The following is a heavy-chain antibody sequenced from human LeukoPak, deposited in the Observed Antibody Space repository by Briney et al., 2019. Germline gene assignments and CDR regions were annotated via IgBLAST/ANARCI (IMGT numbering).Heavy chain of an antibody. D-gene: IGHD3-10*01. Sequence: ASVKVSCKASGYTFTSYGINWVRQATGQGLEWMGWMNPNSGNTGYAQKFQGRVTMTRNTSISTAYMELSSLRSEDTAVYYCARGAYYGSAASWFDPWGQGTLVTVSS. CDR3: ARGAYYGSAASWFDP. CDR2: MNPNSGNT. V-gene: IGHV1-8*01. CDR1: GYTFTSYG. J-gene: IGHJ5*02.